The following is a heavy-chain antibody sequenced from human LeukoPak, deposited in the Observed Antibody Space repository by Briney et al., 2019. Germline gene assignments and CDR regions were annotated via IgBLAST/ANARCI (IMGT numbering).Heavy chain of an antibody. CDR2: INSDGSVT. V-gene: IGHV3-74*01. Sequence: GGSLRLPCAASGFTFSRHWMHWVRQVPGKGPVWVSRINSDGSVTSYADSVKGRFTISRDNAKNTLFLQMNSLRAEDTAVYFCASDYYYYYLGVWGKGTTVTVSS. CDR3: ASDYYYYYLGV. CDR1: GFTFSRHW. J-gene: IGHJ6*03.